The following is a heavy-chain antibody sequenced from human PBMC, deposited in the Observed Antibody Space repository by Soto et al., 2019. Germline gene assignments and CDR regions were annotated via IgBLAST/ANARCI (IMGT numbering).Heavy chain of an antibody. V-gene: IGHV1-69*01. CDR2: IIPMFGTA. Sequence: QVQLLQSGAEVKKPGSSVKVSCKASGGTFSRDAISWVRQAPGQGLEWMGGIIPMFGTAKYVQKFQGRLTITADESTTTAYMELRSLRSDDTAVYYCASGVVVVAASQLGWFDPWGQGTLVTVSS. J-gene: IGHJ5*02. CDR1: GGTFSRDA. CDR3: ASGVVVVAASQLGWFDP. D-gene: IGHD2-15*01.